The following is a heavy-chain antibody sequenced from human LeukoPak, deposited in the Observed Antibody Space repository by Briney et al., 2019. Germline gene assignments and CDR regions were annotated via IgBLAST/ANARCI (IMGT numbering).Heavy chain of an antibody. D-gene: IGHD3-10*01. CDR3: ARDRILLWFGELSGGWFDP. CDR2: IYYSGST. J-gene: IGHJ5*02. CDR1: GGSISSSSYY. Sequence: SETLSLTCTVSGGSISSSSYYWGWIRQPPGKGLEWIGSIYYSGSTYYNPSLKSRVTISVDTSKNQFSLKLSSVTAADTAVYYCARDRILLWFGELSGGWFDPWGQGTLVTVSS. V-gene: IGHV4-39*07.